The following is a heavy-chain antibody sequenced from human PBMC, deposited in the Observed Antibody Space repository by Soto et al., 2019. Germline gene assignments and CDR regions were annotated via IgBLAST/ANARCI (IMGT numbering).Heavy chain of an antibody. D-gene: IGHD1-7*01. V-gene: IGHV3-23*01. J-gene: IGHJ4*02. CDR1: GFTFGSYG. CDR3: AKDRRAGGNYGFYSDF. Sequence: GGSLRLSCAASGFTFGSYGMTWVRQAPGKGLEWVSFSSATGAGTYYADSVKGRFTISRDNSKNTLYLQMTSLRADDTAVYYCAKDRRAGGNYGFYSDFWGQGALVTVSS. CDR2: SSATGAGT.